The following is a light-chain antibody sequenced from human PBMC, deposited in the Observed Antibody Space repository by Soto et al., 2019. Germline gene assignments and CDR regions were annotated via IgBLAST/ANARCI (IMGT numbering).Light chain of an antibody. V-gene: IGLV7-43*01. J-gene: IGLJ2*01. Sequence: QTVVTQEPSLTVSPGGTVTLTCASSTGAVTTGYYPNWFQQKPGQAPRALIYSTNNKYSWTPARFSGSLLGGKAALTLSGLQPEDEADYYCLLYYGGQLGVFGGGTKLTVL. CDR3: LLYYGGQLGV. CDR2: STN. CDR1: TGAVTTGYY.